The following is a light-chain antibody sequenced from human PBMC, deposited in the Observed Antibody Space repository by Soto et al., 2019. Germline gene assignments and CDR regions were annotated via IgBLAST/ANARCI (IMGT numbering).Light chain of an antibody. Sequence: EMVMTQSPATLSVSPGERVTLSCRASESVHRNLAWYQQKPGQGPSILIYYASTSATGVPDRFTGSGSGTEFTLTISSLQSEDFGVYHCQHYSNWPPTFGPGTKVEIK. CDR1: ESVHRN. CDR2: YAS. CDR3: QHYSNWPPT. J-gene: IGKJ3*01. V-gene: IGKV3-15*01.